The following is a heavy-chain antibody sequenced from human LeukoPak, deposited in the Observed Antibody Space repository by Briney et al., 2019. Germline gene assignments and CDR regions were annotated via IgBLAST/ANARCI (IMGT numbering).Heavy chain of an antibody. V-gene: IGHV5-51*01. J-gene: IGHJ6*02. D-gene: IGHD2-21*02. Sequence: GESLKISCKGSGYIFTSYWIGWVRQMPGKGLGWMGIIYPGDSDIRYSPSFQGQVIISADKSISTAYLQWSSLKASDSAIYYCARRSYCGGDCTRSVHFYYAMDVWGQGTTVTVSS. CDR3: ARRSYCGGDCTRSVHFYYAMDV. CDR2: IYPGDSDI. CDR1: GYIFTSYW.